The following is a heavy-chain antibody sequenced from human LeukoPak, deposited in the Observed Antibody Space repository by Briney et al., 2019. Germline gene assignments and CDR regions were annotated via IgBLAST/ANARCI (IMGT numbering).Heavy chain of an antibody. D-gene: IGHD4-17*01. CDR3: ARATVTRWFDP. J-gene: IGHJ5*02. V-gene: IGHV3-33*01. Sequence: GRPLRLSCAASGFPFSSFGMHWVRQAPGKGLEWVAVIRYDGTNKYYADSVKGRFTISRDNSKNTLYLQMNSLRAEDTAVYYCARATVTRWFDPWGQGTLVTVSS. CDR1: GFPFSSFG. CDR2: IRYDGTNK.